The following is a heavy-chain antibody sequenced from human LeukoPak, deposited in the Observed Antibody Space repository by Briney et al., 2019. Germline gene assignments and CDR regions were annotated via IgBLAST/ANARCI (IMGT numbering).Heavy chain of an antibody. J-gene: IGHJ3*02. CDR3: ARGRDYDSSGYYPVDAFDI. CDR1: GYTFTSYG. D-gene: IGHD3-22*01. Sequence: GASVKVSCKASGYTFTSYGISWVRQAPGQGLEWMGGIIPIFGTANYAQKFQGRVTITTDESTSTAYMELSSLRSEDTAVYYCARGRDYDSSGYYPVDAFDIWGQGTTVTVSS. CDR2: IIPIFGTA. V-gene: IGHV1-69*05.